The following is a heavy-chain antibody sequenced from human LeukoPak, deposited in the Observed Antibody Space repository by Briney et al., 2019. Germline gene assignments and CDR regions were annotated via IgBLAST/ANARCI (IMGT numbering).Heavy chain of an antibody. D-gene: IGHD2-21*01. J-gene: IGHJ4*02. CDR2: IRGSGGST. Sequence: GGSLRLSCAAAGFTFSSYAMRWVRQAPGKGRGWVSAIRGSGGSTYYADSVKGRSFISRDNSKNTLYLQMSSLRAEDTAVYYCARDLSENYSIDYWGQGTLVTVSS. CDR3: ARDLSENYSIDY. CDR1: GFTFSSYA. V-gene: IGHV3-23*01.